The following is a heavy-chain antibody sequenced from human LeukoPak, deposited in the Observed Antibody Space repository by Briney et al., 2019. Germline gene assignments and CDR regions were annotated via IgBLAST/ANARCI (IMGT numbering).Heavy chain of an antibody. CDR3: ATGRGYTLGPDY. V-gene: IGHV3-23*01. Sequence: GGSLRLSCAASGFPFSSCAMSWVRQAPGKGLEWVSAISGNGGSTYYADSVKGRFTISRDNSKNTLYLQLNSLRAEDTAVYFCATGRGYTLGPDYWGQGTLVTVFS. D-gene: IGHD5-18*01. CDR1: GFPFSSCA. CDR2: ISGNGGST. J-gene: IGHJ4*02.